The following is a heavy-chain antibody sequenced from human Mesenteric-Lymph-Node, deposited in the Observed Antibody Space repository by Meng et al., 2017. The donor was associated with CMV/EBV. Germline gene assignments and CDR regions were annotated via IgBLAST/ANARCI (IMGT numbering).Heavy chain of an antibody. CDR3: ATSPYYDFWSAQADY. Sequence: GESLKISCAASGFTFSDYYMSWIRQAPGKGLEWVSYISSSGNTIYYADSVQGRFIISRDNAKNSLYLQMNSLRAEDTAVYYCATSPYYDFWSAQADYWGQGTLDTVSS. V-gene: IGHV3-11*04. CDR2: ISSSGNTI. J-gene: IGHJ4*02. D-gene: IGHD3-3*01. CDR1: GFTFSDYY.